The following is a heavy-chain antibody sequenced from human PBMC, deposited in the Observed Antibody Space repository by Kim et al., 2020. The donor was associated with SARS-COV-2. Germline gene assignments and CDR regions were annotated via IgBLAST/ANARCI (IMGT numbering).Heavy chain of an antibody. J-gene: IGHJ6*01. CDR2: ISYDGSNK. CDR1: GFTFSSYA. Sequence: GGSLRLSCAASGFTFSSYAMHWVRQAPGKGLEWVAVISYDGSNKYYADSVKGRFTISRDNSKNTLYLQMNSLRAEDTAVYYCARDQSSGEDTAMGGNYYG. V-gene: IGHV3-30*04. CDR3: ARDQSSGEDTAMGGNYYG. D-gene: IGHD5-18*01.